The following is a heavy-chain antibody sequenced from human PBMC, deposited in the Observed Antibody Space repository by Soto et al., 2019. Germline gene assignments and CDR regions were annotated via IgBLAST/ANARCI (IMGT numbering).Heavy chain of an antibody. CDR2: IYNSGTT. Sequence: SETLSLTCAVSGGSIISSNCWTWVRQPPGKGLEWIGEIYNSGTTYYNPSLKSRATISVDTSKNQLSLKLTSVTAADTAVYYCARDPAPWGQGTLVTVSS. J-gene: IGHJ5*02. CDR3: ARDPAP. V-gene: IGHV4-4*02. CDR1: GGSIISSNC.